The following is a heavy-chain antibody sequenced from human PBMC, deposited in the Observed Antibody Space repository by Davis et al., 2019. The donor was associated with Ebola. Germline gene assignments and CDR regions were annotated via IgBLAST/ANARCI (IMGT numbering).Heavy chain of an antibody. CDR3: ARVTNPQIGHWFDP. J-gene: IGHJ5*02. CDR1: GYTFTSCG. D-gene: IGHD4-17*01. Sequence: AASVKVSCKASGYTFTSCGISWVRHAPGQGLEWMGWISAYNGNTNYAQKLQGRVTMTTDTSTSTAYMGLRRLRSDETAVYYGARVTNPQIGHWFDPWGKGTLVTVSS. CDR2: ISAYNGNT. V-gene: IGHV1-18*01.